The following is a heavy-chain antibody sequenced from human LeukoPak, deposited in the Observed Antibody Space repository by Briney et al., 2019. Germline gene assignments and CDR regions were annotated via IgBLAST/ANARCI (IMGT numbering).Heavy chain of an antibody. V-gene: IGHV1-69*13. J-gene: IGHJ6*02. CDR2: IIPIFGTA. CDR3: ARSKIYYHYGMDV. Sequence: SVKVSCKASGGTFSSYAISWVRQAPGQGLEWMGGIIPIFGTANYAQKCQGRVTITADESTSTAYMELSSLRSEDTAVYYCARSKIYYHYGMDVWGQGTTVTVSS. CDR1: GGTFSSYA.